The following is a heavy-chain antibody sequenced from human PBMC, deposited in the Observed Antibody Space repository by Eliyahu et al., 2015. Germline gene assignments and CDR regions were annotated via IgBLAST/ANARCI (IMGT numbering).Heavy chain of an antibody. V-gene: IGHV4-39*01. CDR2: LYYSGTT. CDR1: GGSVNSNRYY. Sequence: QVHLQESGPGVVKPSXTLSXTCTVSGGSVNSNRYYWAWIRQPPGKGLEWIGTLYYSGTTYSNQSLQSRVTMSVDTSKNQFSLQLTSVKGTDTGVYFCARGPHCDAARCSVYWGQGTLVIVSS. J-gene: IGHJ4*02. D-gene: IGHD2-21*01. CDR3: ARGPHCDAARCSVY.